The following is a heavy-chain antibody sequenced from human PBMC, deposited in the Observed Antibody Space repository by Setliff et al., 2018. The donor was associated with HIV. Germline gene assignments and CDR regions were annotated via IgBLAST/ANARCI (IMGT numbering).Heavy chain of an antibody. CDR1: GGSISSGNHY. V-gene: IGHV4-61*09. D-gene: IGHD6-13*01. CDR3: ARHRYSSIWYGGDY. CDR2: IYASGST. J-gene: IGHJ4*02. Sequence: SETLSLTCTVSGGSISSGNHYWAWIRQPAGKRLEWIGHIYASGSTYYNPSLNSRASISVDTSNSQVSLRLTSVTAADTAVYYCARHRYSSIWYGGDYWGQGTLVTVSS.